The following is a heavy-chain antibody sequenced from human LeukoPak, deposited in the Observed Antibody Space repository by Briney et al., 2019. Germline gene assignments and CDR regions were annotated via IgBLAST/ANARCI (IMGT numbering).Heavy chain of an antibody. D-gene: IGHD3-16*01. Sequence: SQTLSLTCTVSGGSISSGGYYWSWIRQHPGKGLEWIGYIYYSGTTYYNPSLKSRVTMSVDTSKNQFSLKLISMTAADTAVYYCARDVTGGGYFDYWGQGTLVTVSS. J-gene: IGHJ4*02. V-gene: IGHV4-31*03. CDR1: GGSISSGGYY. CDR3: ARDVTGGGYFDY. CDR2: IYYSGTT.